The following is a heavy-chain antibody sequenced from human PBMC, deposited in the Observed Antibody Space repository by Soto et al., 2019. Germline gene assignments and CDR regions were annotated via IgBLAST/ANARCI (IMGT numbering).Heavy chain of an antibody. CDR2: IIPIFGTA. V-gene: IGHV1-69*01. Sequence: QVQLVQSGAEVKKPGSSVKVSCKASGGTFSSYAISWVRQAPGQGLEWMGGIIPIFGTANYAQKFQGRVTITADESTSTAYMELSSLRSEDTAVYYCARDLYSSSSPHYYYYGMDVWGQGTTVTVSS. CDR1: GGTFSSYA. CDR3: ARDLYSSSSPHYYYYGMDV. D-gene: IGHD6-6*01. J-gene: IGHJ6*02.